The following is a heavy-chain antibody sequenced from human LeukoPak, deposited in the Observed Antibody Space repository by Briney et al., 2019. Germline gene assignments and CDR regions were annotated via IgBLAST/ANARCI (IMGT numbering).Heavy chain of an antibody. Sequence: SETLSLTCTVSGVSIFSYYWNWIRQSPGKGLEWIGYIYYSGSTNYNPSLKSRVTISVDTSKNQFSLKLSSVTAADTAVYYCARIAVAVNWFDPWGQGTLVTVSS. D-gene: IGHD6-19*01. V-gene: IGHV4-59*01. CDR3: ARIAVAVNWFDP. CDR1: GVSIFSYY. J-gene: IGHJ5*02. CDR2: IYYSGST.